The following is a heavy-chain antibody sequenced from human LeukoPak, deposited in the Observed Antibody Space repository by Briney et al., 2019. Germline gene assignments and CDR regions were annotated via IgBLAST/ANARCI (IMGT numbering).Heavy chain of an antibody. J-gene: IGHJ5*02. Sequence: GGSLRLSCLASGFTFSTDWMTWVRQAPGKGLEWVANIKGDGSEEDYVGSVRGRFIISRDNAKNPLYLQMNNLRVEDTALYYCARNQPDTGYRPSNLWGHGTLVTVSS. CDR1: GFTFSTDW. V-gene: IGHV3-7*01. CDR2: IKGDGSEE. CDR3: ARNQPDTGYRPSNL. D-gene: IGHD5-12*01.